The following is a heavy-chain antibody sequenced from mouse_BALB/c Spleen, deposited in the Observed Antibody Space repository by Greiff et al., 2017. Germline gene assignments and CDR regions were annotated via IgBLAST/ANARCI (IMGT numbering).Heavy chain of an antibody. Sequence: EVKLMESGPELVKPGASVKMSCKASGYTFTSYVMHWVKQKPGQGLEWIGYINPYNDGTKYNEKFKGKATLTSDKSSSTAYMELSSLTSEDSAVYYCARPTMMTTGAWFAYWGQGTLVTVSA. CDR2: INPYNDGT. CDR3: ARPTMMTTGAWFAY. D-gene: IGHD2-4*01. CDR1: GYTFTSYV. J-gene: IGHJ3*01. V-gene: IGHV1-14*01.